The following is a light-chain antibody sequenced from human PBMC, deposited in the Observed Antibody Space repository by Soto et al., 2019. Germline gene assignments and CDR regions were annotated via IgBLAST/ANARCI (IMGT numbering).Light chain of an antibody. J-gene: IGKJ1*01. Sequence: DIVLTQSPGTLSVSPGERATLSCRASQSISSNYLAWYQQKPGQPPSLLIYGTSSRATGIPDTFSGSGSGTDITLTISRLEPEDSAIYYCQQYVSWTFGQGTKVEIK. CDR1: QSISSNY. CDR3: QQYVSWT. V-gene: IGKV3-20*01. CDR2: GTS.